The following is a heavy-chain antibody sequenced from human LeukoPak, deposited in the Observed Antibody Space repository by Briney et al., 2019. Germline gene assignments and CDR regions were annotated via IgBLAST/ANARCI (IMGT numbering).Heavy chain of an antibody. CDR2: TRNKPKRYTT. CDR3: VRAARESPDNYYYGLDA. CDR1: GFTFSDHY. J-gene: IGHJ6*02. V-gene: IGHV3-72*01. Sequence: GGSLRLSCAASGFTFSDHYMDWVRQAPGKGLEWVGRTRNKPKRYTTEYAASVKGRFTISRDDSKNSLYLQMNNLKNEDTAVYYCVRAARESPDNYYYGLDAWGQGTTVTVSS.